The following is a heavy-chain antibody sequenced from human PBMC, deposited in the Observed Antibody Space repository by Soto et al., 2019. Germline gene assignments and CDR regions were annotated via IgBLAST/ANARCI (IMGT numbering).Heavy chain of an antibody. J-gene: IGHJ6*02. Sequence: ASETLSLTCTVSYGSISSYYWSWIRQPAGKGLEWIGRFYPSGTTNYNPSLKSRITMSVDTSKNQFSLKLNSVTAADTALCYCARATSVAGTNGQYLYHLDVWGQGTTVTVSS. CDR2: FYPSGTT. V-gene: IGHV4-4*07. CDR1: YGSISSYY. D-gene: IGHD6-19*01. CDR3: ARATSVAGTNGQYLYHLDV.